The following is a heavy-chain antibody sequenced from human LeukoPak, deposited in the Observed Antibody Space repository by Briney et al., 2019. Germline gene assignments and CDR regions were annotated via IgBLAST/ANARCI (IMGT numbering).Heavy chain of an antibody. V-gene: IGHV1-3*01. Sequence: ASVKVSCKASGYIFTTYNVRWVRQAPGQRLEWMGWINAANGNTKSSQKFQGRVTITRDTSATTAYMELSSLRSEDTAVYYCARGRSFDYWGQGTLVTVSS. CDR1: GYIFTTYN. J-gene: IGHJ4*02. CDR3: ARGRSFDY. CDR2: INAANGNT.